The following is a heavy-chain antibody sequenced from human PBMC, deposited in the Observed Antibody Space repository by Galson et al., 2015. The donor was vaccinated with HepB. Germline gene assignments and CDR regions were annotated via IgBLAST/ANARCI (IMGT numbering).Heavy chain of an antibody. CDR3: AKWGIWGVFEY. J-gene: IGHJ4*02. V-gene: IGHV3-23*01. CDR1: GFTFSSYA. CDR2: ISGSDAVT. D-gene: IGHD3-16*01. Sequence: SLRLSCAASGFTFSSYAMSWVRQAPRKGLEWVSAISGSDAVTYYADSMQGRFTISRDNSKNTATLQMNSLRAEDTAVYYCAKWGIWGVFEYWGQGILVTVSS.